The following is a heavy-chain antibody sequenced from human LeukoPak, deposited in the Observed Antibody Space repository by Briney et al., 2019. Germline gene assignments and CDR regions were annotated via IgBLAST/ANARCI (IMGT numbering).Heavy chain of an antibody. CDR3: ARGSGAAGIVVVTKTNAGGWFDP. CDR1: GYTFTSYY. CDR2: INPSGGST. J-gene: IGHJ5*02. Sequence: ASVKVSCKASGYTFTSYYMHWVRQAPGQGLEWMGIINPSGGSTSYAQKFQGRVTMTRDMSTSTVYRELSSLRSEDTAVYYCARGSGAAGIVVVTKTNAGGWFDPWGQGTLVTVSS. D-gene: IGHD3-22*01. V-gene: IGHV1-46*01.